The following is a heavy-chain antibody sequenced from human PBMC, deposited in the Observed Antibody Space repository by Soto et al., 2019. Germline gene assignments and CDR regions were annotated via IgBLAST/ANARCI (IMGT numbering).Heavy chain of an antibody. CDR1: GVYSGSGGHY. Sequence: LSLTSPVSGVYSGSGGHYWSWKRPTPERGLEWCGYFHYSWNTVDDPSLKSRATISLDTSRNQFSLNLSSVTAADSAVYYWAREIMAADHFDYWGQEALVTISS. J-gene: IGHJ4*02. D-gene: IGHD6-13*01. CDR2: FHYSWNT. V-gene: IGHV4-30-4*01. CDR3: AREIMAADHFDY.